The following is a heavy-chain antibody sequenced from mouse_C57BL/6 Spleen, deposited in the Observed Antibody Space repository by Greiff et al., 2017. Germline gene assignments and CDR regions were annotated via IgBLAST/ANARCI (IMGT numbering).Heavy chain of an antibody. CDR2: IDPSDSYT. CDR3: ARPITTDWYFDV. Sequence: QVQLQQPGAELVMPGASVKLSCKASGYTFTGYWMHWVKQRPGQGLEWIGEIDPSDSYTNYNQKFKGKSTLTVDKSSSTAYMQLSSLTSEDSAVYYCARPITTDWYFDVWGTGTTVTVSS. CDR1: GYTFTGYW. J-gene: IGHJ1*03. D-gene: IGHD1-2*01. V-gene: IGHV1-69*01.